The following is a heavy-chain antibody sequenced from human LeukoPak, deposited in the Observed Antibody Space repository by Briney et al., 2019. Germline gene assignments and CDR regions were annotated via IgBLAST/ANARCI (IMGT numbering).Heavy chain of an antibody. V-gene: IGHV1-3*01. D-gene: IGHD3-3*01. J-gene: IGHJ6*02. CDR2: INAGNGNT. CDR1: GYTFTSYG. CDR3: ARYKDYDFWRARDYYGMDV. Sequence: SVKVSCKASGYTFTSYGISWVRQAPGQGLEWMGWINAGNGNTKYSQKFQGRVTITRDTSASTAYMELSSLRSEDTAVYYCARYKDYDFWRARDYYGMDVWGQGTTVTVSS.